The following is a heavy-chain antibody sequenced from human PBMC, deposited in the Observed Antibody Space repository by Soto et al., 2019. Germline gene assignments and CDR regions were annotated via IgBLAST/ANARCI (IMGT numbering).Heavy chain of an antibody. CDR2: IRYDGSHE. V-gene: IGHV3-30*02. D-gene: IGHD6-19*01. J-gene: IGHJ5*02. Sequence: GGSLRVSCAASGLTFINYAMHWVRQAPGKGLEWVAVIRYDGSHENYADSVKGRFTISRDNSKNILYLQMNSLRAEDTALYYCVGQLYSSGWAAVSPWGQGTLVTVSS. CDR3: VGQLYSSGWAAVSP. CDR1: GLTFINYA.